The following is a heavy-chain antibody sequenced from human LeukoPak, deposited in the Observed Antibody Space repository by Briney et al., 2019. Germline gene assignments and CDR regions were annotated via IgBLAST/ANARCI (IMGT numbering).Heavy chain of an antibody. CDR1: GFTFSSYA. CDR3: AKDRYSGNFFDY. Sequence: PGGSLRLSCAASGFTFSSYALHWVRQAPGKGLEWVTVIAYDGNTEYSAESVKGRFTISRDNSKDTLYLQMNSLRAEDTAVYYCAKDRYSGNFFDYWGQGTLVTVSS. J-gene: IGHJ4*02. CDR2: IAYDGNTE. V-gene: IGHV3-30*04. D-gene: IGHD1-26*01.